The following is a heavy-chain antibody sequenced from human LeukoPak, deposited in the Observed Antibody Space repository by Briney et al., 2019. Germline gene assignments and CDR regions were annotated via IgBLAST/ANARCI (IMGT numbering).Heavy chain of an antibody. V-gene: IGHV1-2*06. J-gene: IGHJ5*02. CDR1: GYTFTCYY. Sequence: ASVKVSCKASGYTFTCYYMHWVGQARGQGLEGMGRINPNSGGTNYAQKFQGRVTMTRDPSISTAYMELSRLRSDDTAVYYCARDRGTRGYSSGPTTTWGQGTLVTVSS. CDR3: ARDRGTRGYSSGPTTT. D-gene: IGHD6-19*01. CDR2: INPNSGGT.